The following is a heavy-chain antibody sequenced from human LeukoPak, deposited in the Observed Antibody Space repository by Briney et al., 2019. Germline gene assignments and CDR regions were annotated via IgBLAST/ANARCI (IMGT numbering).Heavy chain of an antibody. CDR2: ISSSSSYI. V-gene: IGHV3-21*01. J-gene: IGHJ4*02. CDR1: GFTFSSYS. D-gene: IGHD2-2*01. CDR3: ARDYLVVPAAIGY. Sequence: AGGSLRLSCAASGFTFSSYSMNWVRQAPGKGLEWVSSISSSSSYIYYADSVKGRFTISRDNAKNSLYLQMNSLRAEDTAVYYCARDYLVVPAAIGYWGQGTLATVSS.